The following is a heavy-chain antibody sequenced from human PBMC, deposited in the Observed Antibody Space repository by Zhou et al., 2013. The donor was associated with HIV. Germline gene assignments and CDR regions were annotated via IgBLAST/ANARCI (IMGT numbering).Heavy chain of an antibody. CDR3: ARGYSSSSGGYFDY. D-gene: IGHD6-6*01. CDR2: IIPMFGTA. J-gene: IGHJ4*02. V-gene: IGHV1-69*01. Sequence: QVQLVQSGAEVKKPGASLKVSCKASGYTFTGYYIHWVRQAPGQGLEWMGGIIPMFGTANYAQNFQGRVTITTDESTTTAYMELSSLRSEDTAMYYCARGYSSSSGGYFDYWGQGTLVTVSS. CDR1: GYTFTGYY.